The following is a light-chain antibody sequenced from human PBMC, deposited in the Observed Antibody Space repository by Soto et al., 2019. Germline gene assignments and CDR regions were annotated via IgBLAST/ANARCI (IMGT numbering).Light chain of an antibody. CDR1: QSVSSY. Sequence: EIVLTQSPATLSLSPGERATLSCRASQSVSSYLAWYQQKPGQAPRLLIYDASNRATGIPARFSGSGSGSEFTLTINRLEPEDFAVYYCQDFDSPQWTFGQGTKVDI. J-gene: IGKJ1*01. CDR3: QDFDSPQWT. V-gene: IGKV3-11*01. CDR2: DAS.